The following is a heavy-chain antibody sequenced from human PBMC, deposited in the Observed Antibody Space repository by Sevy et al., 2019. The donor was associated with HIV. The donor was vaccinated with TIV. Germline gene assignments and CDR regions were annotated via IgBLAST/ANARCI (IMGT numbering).Heavy chain of an antibody. D-gene: IGHD1-26*01. Sequence: GGSLRLSCAASGFTFSSYSMNWVRQAPGKGLEWVSYISSSSTIYYADSVKGRFTISRDNAKNSLYLQMNSLRDEDTAVYYCARAKWELPGFDYWGQGTLVTVSS. CDR2: ISSSSTI. J-gene: IGHJ4*02. CDR3: ARAKWELPGFDY. V-gene: IGHV3-48*02. CDR1: GFTFSSYS.